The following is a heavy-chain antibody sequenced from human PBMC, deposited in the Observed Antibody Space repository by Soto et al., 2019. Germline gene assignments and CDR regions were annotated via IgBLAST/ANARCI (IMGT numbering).Heavy chain of an antibody. CDR2: IYYSGST. CDR3: ARYDRGGDYYFDY. V-gene: IGHV4-31*03. D-gene: IGHD2-21*02. Sequence: SETLSLTCTVSGGSISSGGYYWSWIRQHPGKGLEWIGYIYYSGSTYYNPSLKSRVTISVDTSKNQFSLKLSSVTAADTAVYYCARYDRGGDYYFDYWGQGTLVTVSS. CDR1: GGSISSGGYY. J-gene: IGHJ4*02.